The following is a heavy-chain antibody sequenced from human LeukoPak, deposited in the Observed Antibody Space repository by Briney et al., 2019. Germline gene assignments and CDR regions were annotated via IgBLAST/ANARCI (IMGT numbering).Heavy chain of an antibody. CDR3: ARLTYSNNWYFRRGLDNWFDP. J-gene: IGHJ5*02. V-gene: IGHV3-48*03. D-gene: IGHD6-13*01. Sequence: PGGSLRLSCAASGFTFSSYEMHWVRQAPGKGLEWVSYISSSGSTIYYADSVKGRFTISRDNAKNSLYLQMNSLRAEDTAVYYCARLTYSNNWYFRRGLDNWFDPWGQGTLVTVSS. CDR2: ISSSGSTI. CDR1: GFTFSSYE.